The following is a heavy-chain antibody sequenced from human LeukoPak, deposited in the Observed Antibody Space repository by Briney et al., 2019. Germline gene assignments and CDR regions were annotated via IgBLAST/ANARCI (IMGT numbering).Heavy chain of an antibody. V-gene: IGHV1-18*01. CDR3: ARANSWDYTFDY. Sequence: ASVKVSCKASGYTFTSYGISGVRQAPGQGGAWMGWISAYNGNTNYAQKLQGRVTMTTDTSTSTAYMELRSLRSDDTAVYYCARANSWDYTFDYWGQGTLVTVSS. D-gene: IGHD1-7*01. CDR2: ISAYNGNT. CDR1: GYTFTSYG. J-gene: IGHJ4*02.